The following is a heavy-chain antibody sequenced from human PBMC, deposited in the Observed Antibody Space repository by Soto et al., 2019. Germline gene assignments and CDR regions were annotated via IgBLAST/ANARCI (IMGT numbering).Heavy chain of an antibody. CDR2: ISASGGNT. CDR3: AKAPYSGYEIDY. J-gene: IGHJ4*02. Sequence: GGSLRLSCAASGFTFSSYAMSWVRQAPGKGLEWVSAISASGGNTYYADSVKGRFTISRDNSKNTLYLQMNSLRAEDTAVYYCAKAPYSGYEIDYWGQGTLVTVSS. D-gene: IGHD5-12*01. V-gene: IGHV3-23*01. CDR1: GFTFSSYA.